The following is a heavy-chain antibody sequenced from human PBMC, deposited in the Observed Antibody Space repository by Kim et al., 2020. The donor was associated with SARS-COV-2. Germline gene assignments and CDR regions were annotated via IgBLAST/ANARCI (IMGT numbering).Heavy chain of an antibody. J-gene: IGHJ6*02. CDR2: ISGDGGST. CDR3: AKDILDLVATINFYYGMDG. V-gene: IGHV3-43*02. Sequence: GGSLRLSCAASGFTFDDYAMHWVRQAPGKGLEWVSLISGDGGSTYYADSVKGRFTISRDNRKNSLYLQMNSLRTEDTALYYCAKDILDLVATINFYYGMDGWSQGTTVTVSS. D-gene: IGHD5-12*01. CDR1: GFTFDDYA.